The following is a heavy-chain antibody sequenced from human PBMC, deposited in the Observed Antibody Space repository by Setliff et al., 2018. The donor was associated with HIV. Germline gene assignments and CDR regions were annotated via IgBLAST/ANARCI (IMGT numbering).Heavy chain of an antibody. J-gene: IGHJ5*02. CDR1: GYTFNTYW. CDR2: VYPADSDT. Sequence: RGESLKISCKSSGYTFNTYWIHWVRQMPGKGLEWMGIVYPADSDTRYSPSFRGQVNISVDKSINTAFLQWSSLKASDTAMYYCARGSGPDKRSWFDPWGQGTRVTVSS. D-gene: IGHD3-10*01. CDR3: ARGSGPDKRSWFDP. V-gene: IGHV5-51*01.